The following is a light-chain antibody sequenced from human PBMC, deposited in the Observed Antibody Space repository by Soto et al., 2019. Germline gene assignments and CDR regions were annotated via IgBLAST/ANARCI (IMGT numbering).Light chain of an antibody. CDR1: SSDVGGYNY. CDR2: EVS. Sequence: QSALTQPASVSGSPGQSITISCTGTSSDVGGYNYVSWYQQHPGKAPKLMIYEVSNRPSGVSNRFSGSKSGNTASLTISGLQADDEADYYCSSYTSSTTYVFGTAKKVTV. J-gene: IGLJ1*01. V-gene: IGLV2-14*01. CDR3: SSYTSSTTYV.